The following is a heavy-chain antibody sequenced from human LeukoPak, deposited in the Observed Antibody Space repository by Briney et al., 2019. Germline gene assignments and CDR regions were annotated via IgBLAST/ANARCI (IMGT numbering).Heavy chain of an antibody. J-gene: IGHJ4*02. CDR2: IIPIFGTA. CDR1: GGTFSSYA. CDR3: AATRKGTPLDY. Sequence: ASVKVSCKASGGTFSSYAISWVRQAPGQGLEWMGGIIPIFGTANYAQKFQGRVTITADESTSTAYMELSSLRSEDTAVYYCAATRKGTPLDYWGQGTLVTVSS. V-gene: IGHV1-69*01. D-gene: IGHD5-12*01.